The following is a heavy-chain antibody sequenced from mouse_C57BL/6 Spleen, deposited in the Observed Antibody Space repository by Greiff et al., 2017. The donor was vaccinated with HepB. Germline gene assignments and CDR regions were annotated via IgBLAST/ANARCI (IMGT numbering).Heavy chain of an antibody. J-gene: IGHJ2*01. CDR1: GYTFTSYW. CDR3: ARPYGSSSFDC. V-gene: IGHV1-64*01. CDR2: IHPNSGST. Sequence: VQLQQPGAELVKPGDSVKLSCKASGYTFTSYWMHWVKQRPGQGLEWIGMIHPNSGSTNYNEKFKSKATLTVDKSSSTAYMQLSSLTSEDSAVYYCARPYGSSSFDCWGHGTTLTVSS. D-gene: IGHD1-1*01.